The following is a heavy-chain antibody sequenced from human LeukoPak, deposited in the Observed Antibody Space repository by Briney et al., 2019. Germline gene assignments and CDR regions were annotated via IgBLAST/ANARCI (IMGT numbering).Heavy chain of an antibody. Sequence: TGGSLRLSCAASGFTFSSYGMHWVRQAPGKGLEWVVVISYDGSNKYYADSVKGRFTISRDNSKNTLYLQMNSMRAEDTAVYYCAKGEYFDYWGQGTLVTVSS. CDR1: GFTFSSYG. J-gene: IGHJ4*02. CDR2: ISYDGSNK. CDR3: AKGEYFDY. V-gene: IGHV3-30*18.